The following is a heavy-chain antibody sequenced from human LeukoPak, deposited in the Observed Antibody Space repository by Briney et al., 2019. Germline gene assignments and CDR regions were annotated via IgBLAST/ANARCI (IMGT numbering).Heavy chain of an antibody. Sequence: PSETLSLTCTVSGGSISSYYWSWIRQPAGKGLEWIGRIYTSGSTNYNPSLKSRVTMSVDTSKNQFSLKLSSVTAADTAVYYCARGKPGYCTNGVCPYYFDYWGQGTLVTVSS. CDR3: ARGKPGYCTNGVCPYYFDY. J-gene: IGHJ4*02. CDR2: IYTSGST. CDR1: GGSISSYY. V-gene: IGHV4-4*07. D-gene: IGHD2-8*01.